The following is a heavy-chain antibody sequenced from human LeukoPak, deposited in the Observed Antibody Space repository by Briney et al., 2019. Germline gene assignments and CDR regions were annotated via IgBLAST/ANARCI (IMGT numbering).Heavy chain of an antibody. CDR1: GFTFDDYA. CDR2: ITWDGGST. D-gene: IGHD3-10*01. Sequence: GGSLRLSCTASGFTFDDYAMHWVRQAPGKGLEWVSLITWDGGSTYYADSVKGRFTISRDNSKNSLYLQMNSLRTEDTALYYCAKGKNTGSYLSHVDYWGQGTLVTVSS. V-gene: IGHV3-43*01. CDR3: AKGKNTGSYLSHVDY. J-gene: IGHJ4*02.